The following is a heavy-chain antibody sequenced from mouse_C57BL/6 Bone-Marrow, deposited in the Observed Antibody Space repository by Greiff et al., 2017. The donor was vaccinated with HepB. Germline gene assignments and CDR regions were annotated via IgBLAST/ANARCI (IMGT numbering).Heavy chain of an antibody. CDR3: ARSRGLRGY. Sequence: VQLKESGPELVKPGASVKISCKASGYSFTGYYMNWVKQSPEKSLEWIGEINPSTGGTTYNQKFKAKATLTVDKSSSTAYMQLKSLTSEDSAVYYCARSRGLRGYWGQGTTLTVSS. J-gene: IGHJ2*01. CDR1: GYSFTGYY. V-gene: IGHV1-42*01. D-gene: IGHD3-1*01. CDR2: INPSTGGT.